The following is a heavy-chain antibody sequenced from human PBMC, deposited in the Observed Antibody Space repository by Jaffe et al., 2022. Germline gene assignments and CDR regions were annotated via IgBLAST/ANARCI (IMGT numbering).Heavy chain of an antibody. Sequence: QVQLQESGPGLVKPSQTLSLTCTVSGGSISSGSYYWSWIRQPAGKGLEWIGRIYTSGSTNYNPSLKSRVTISVDTSKNQFSLKLSSVTAADTAVYYCAREGNDYGGAFDIWGQGTMVTVSS. D-gene: IGHD4-17*01. CDR2: IYTSGST. CDR1: GGSISSGSYY. J-gene: IGHJ3*02. V-gene: IGHV4-61*02. CDR3: AREGNDYGGAFDI.